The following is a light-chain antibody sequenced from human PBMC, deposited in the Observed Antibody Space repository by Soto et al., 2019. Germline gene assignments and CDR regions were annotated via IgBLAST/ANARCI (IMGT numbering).Light chain of an antibody. CDR3: QHYVSSPIT. CDR2: GAS. CDR1: QSVSNSY. Sequence: EIVLTQSPGTLSLSPGERATLSCRASQSVSNSYLAWYQQKPGQAPRLLIYGASSRATGIPDRFSGSGSGTDFTLTISRLEPEDFAVYYCQHYVSSPITFGQGKRRRL. J-gene: IGKJ5*01. V-gene: IGKV3-20*01.